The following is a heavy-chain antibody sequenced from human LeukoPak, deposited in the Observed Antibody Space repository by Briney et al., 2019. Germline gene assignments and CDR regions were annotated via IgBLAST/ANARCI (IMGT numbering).Heavy chain of an antibody. CDR3: ARHQFRRYYYESSGSAFDI. CDR1: GDTFSSYY. J-gene: IGHJ3*02. V-gene: IGHV1-46*01. CDR2: INPSGGST. Sequence: APVKVSCKASGDTFSSYYMHWVRQAPGQGLEWMGIINPSGGSTTYAQKFQGRVTMTRDTSTSTVYMELSSLRSEDTAVYYCARHQFRRYYYESSGSAFDIWGQGTMVTVSS. D-gene: IGHD3-22*01.